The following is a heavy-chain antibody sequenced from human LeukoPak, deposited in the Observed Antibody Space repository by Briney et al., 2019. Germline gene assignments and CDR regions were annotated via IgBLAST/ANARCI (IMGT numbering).Heavy chain of an antibody. V-gene: IGHV5-51*01. CDR3: ARSPPGIAVAGDFDY. J-gene: IGHJ4*02. CDR2: IYPGDSDT. Sequence: GESLKISCKGSGYSFTSYWIGWVRQMPGKGLEWMGIIYPGDSDTRYSPSFQGQVTIPADKSISTAYLQWSSLKASDTAMYYCARSPPGIAVAGDFDYWGQGTLVTVSS. CDR1: GYSFTSYW. D-gene: IGHD6-19*01.